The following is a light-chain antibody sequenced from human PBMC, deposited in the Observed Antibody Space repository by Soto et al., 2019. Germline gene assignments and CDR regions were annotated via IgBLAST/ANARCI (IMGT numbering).Light chain of an antibody. V-gene: IGKV3-15*01. CDR3: QQYNNWPPLT. CDR1: QSVSSK. CDR2: VAS. J-gene: IGKJ4*01. Sequence: EIVMTQSPATLSVSPGERATLSCRASQSVSSKLAWYQQKPGQAPRLLIYVASSRATGIPARFSGSGSGTEFTLTISSLQSEDIAVYYCQQYNNWPPLTFGGGTKVEIK.